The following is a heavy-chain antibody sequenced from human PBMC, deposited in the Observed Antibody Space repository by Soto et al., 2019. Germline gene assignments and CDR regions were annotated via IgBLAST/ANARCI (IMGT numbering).Heavy chain of an antibody. CDR1: GGSISSGGYY. D-gene: IGHD4-17*01. V-gene: IGHV4-31*03. CDR3: ARGRHYGDYSNWFDP. J-gene: IGHJ5*02. CDR2: IYYSGST. Sequence: SETLSLTCTVSGGSISSGGYYWSWIRQHPGKGLEWIGYIYYSGSTYYNPSLKSRVTISVDTSKNQFSLKLSSVTAADTAVYYCARGRHYGDYSNWFDPWGQGTLVTVSS.